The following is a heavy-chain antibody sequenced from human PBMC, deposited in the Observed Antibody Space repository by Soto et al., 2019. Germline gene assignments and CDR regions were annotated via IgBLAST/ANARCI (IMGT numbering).Heavy chain of an antibody. CDR2: IIPIFGTA. Sequence: QVQLVQSGAEVKKPGSSVKVSCKASGGTFSSYAISWVRQAPGQGLEWMGGIIPIFGTANYAQKFQGRVTITADESTSTAYMELISLRSEDTAVYYCARAPAICGSCWEYYFDYWGQGTLVTVSS. D-gene: IGHD2-15*01. CDR3: ARAPAICGSCWEYYFDY. CDR1: GGTFSSYA. J-gene: IGHJ4*02. V-gene: IGHV1-69*12.